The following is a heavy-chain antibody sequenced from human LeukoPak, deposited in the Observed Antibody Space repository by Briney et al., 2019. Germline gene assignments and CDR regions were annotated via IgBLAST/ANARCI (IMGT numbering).Heavy chain of an antibody. Sequence: PSETLSLTCNVSGGSVSSGSYYWSWIRQPPGKGLEWLGYIYYSGSTNYNPSLKSRVTISVDTSKNQFSLKLSSVTAADTAVYYCARFVVRGVITNWGQGTLVTVSS. J-gene: IGHJ4*02. CDR1: GGSVSSGSYY. V-gene: IGHV4-61*01. CDR2: IYYSGST. D-gene: IGHD3-10*01. CDR3: ARFVVRGVITN.